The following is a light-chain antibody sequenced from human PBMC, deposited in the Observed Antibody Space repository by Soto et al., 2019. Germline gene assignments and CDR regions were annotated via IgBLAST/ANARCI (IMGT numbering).Light chain of an antibody. CDR2: GAS. V-gene: IGKV3-20*01. Sequence: EIVLTVSPGTLSLCPGERATLSCRASQSVSSSYLAWSQQKPGQAPRLLTNGASSRATGIPDRFSGSGSGTDFSLTISRLEPEDFAVFYGQQYGTSPPSTVGQGTRLEI. CDR3: QQYGTSPPST. J-gene: IGKJ5*01. CDR1: QSVSSSY.